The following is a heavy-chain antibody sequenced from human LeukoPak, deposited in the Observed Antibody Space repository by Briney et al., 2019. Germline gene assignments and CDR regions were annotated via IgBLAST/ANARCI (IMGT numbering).Heavy chain of an antibody. CDR2: IYSGGST. CDR3: ARRIVGATTNYYYYGMDV. J-gene: IGHJ6*02. D-gene: IGHD1-26*01. V-gene: IGHV3-53*01. CDR1: GFTVSSNY. Sequence: GGSLRLSCAASGFTVSSNYMSWVRQAPGKGLEWVSIIYSGGSTYYADSVKGRFTISRDNSENTLYLQMNSLRAEDTAVYYCARRIVGATTNYYYYGMDVWGQGTTVTVSS.